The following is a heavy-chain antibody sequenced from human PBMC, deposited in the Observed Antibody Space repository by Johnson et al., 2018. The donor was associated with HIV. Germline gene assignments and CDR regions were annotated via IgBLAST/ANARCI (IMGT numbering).Heavy chain of an antibody. V-gene: IGHV3-30-3*01. CDR1: GFTFSTFA. Sequence: HVQLVESGGGVVHPGGSLRLSCAASGFTFSTFAIHWVRQAPGKGLDCVAVISYDGINKYYADSVKGRFTISRDNSKNTLYLQMNSLRADDTAVYYCAKDLRVFDWFNAYDAFDIWGQGTMVTVSS. CDR3: AKDLRVFDWFNAYDAFDI. D-gene: IGHD3-9*01. CDR2: ISYDGINK. J-gene: IGHJ3*02.